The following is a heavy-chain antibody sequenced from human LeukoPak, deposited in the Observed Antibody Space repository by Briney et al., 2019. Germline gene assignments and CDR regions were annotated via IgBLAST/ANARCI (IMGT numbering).Heavy chain of an antibody. Sequence: PGGSLRLSCAASGFTFSGFAMHWVRQASGKGLEGVGRIRSKAHSYATAYAASVKGRFTISRDDSKNTAYLQMNSPTTEDTAVYYCTRLTLDTSGGSGGYWGQGTLVTVSS. CDR1: GFTFSGFA. D-gene: IGHD3-10*01. CDR2: IRSKAHSYAT. CDR3: TRLTLDTSGGSGGY. J-gene: IGHJ4*02. V-gene: IGHV3-73*01.